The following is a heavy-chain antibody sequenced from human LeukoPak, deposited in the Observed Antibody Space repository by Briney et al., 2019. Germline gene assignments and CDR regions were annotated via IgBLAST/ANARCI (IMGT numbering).Heavy chain of an antibody. V-gene: IGHV4-4*09. CDR1: GGSISSYY. Sequence: SETLSLTCTVSGGSISSYYWSWIRQPPGKGLEWIGYIYTSGSTNYNPSLKSRVTISVDTSKNQFSLKLSSMTAADTAVYYCARQVGGRLRNYYYHYMDVWGKGTTVIVSS. D-gene: IGHD3-10*01. J-gene: IGHJ6*03. CDR2: IYTSGST. CDR3: ARQVGGRLRNYYYHYMDV.